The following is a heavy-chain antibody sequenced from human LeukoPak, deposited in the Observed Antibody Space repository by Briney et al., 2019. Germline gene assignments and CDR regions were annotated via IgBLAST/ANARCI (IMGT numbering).Heavy chain of an antibody. Sequence: GEYLKISCKGFGYSFTNYWIGWVRQMPGRGLEWMGIIHPGDSDTRYSPSFQGQVTISVDKSISTAYLQWSSLKASDTAMYYCARQSGYCSGGSCYYGSFVDYWGQGTLVTVSS. CDR2: IHPGDSDT. J-gene: IGHJ4*02. CDR3: ARQSGYCSGGSCYYGSFVDY. D-gene: IGHD2-15*01. CDR1: GYSFTNYW. V-gene: IGHV5-51*01.